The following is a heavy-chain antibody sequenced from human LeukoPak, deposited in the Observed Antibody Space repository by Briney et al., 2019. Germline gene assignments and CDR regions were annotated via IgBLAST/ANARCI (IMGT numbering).Heavy chain of an antibody. J-gene: IGHJ4*02. CDR3: ARETGQRTFDF. CDR2: IWNDGSNT. Sequence: AGGSLRLSCAASGFTFSSYGMHWVRQSPGKGLEWVAVIWNDGSNTFYADSVKGRFTISRDESKNTLYLQLNSLRAEDTAAYYCARETGQRTFDFWGQGTLVTVSS. V-gene: IGHV3-33*01. CDR1: GFTFSSYG.